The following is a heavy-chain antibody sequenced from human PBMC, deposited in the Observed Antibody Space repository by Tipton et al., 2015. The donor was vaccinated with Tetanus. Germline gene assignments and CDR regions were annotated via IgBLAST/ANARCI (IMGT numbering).Heavy chain of an antibody. CDR2: ILYGGST. D-gene: IGHD3-3*01. CDR1: GGSVSSGSYY. CDR3: ARIHDFWSGYFDF. V-gene: IGHV4-61*01. J-gene: IGHJ4*02. Sequence: TLSLTCTVSGGSVSSGSYYWSWVRQPPGKGLEYTGYILYGGSTHYNPSLKSRLTMSADPAKNQFSLRLTSVTAADTAVYYCARIHDFWSGYFDFWGQGTLVTVSP.